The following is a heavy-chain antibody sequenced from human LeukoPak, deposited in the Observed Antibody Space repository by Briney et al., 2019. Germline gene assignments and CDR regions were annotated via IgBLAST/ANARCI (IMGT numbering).Heavy chain of an antibody. CDR1: GGSISSSDYY. CDR3: ARHTSGLDY. V-gene: IGHV4-39*01. J-gene: IGHJ4*02. Sequence: SSETLSLTCTVSGGSISSSDYYWGWIRQPPGKGLEWIGTIYYSGSTYHNPSLKSRVTIFVDTSKNQFSLKLNSVTAADTAVYYCARHTSGLDYWGQGTLVTVSS. CDR2: IYYSGST. D-gene: IGHD6-19*01.